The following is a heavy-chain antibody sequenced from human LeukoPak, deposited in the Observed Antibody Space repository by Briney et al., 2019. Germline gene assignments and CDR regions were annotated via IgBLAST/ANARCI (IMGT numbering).Heavy chain of an antibody. J-gene: IGHJ6*03. CDR2: TKHDGSDK. CDR1: GFTFSDYW. Sequence: PGGSLRLPCAASGFTFSDYWMIWVRQAPGKGLEWLADTKHDGSDKYFVDSVKGRFTISRDNAKNSVHLQLNSLRAEDTAVYYCARLYCGGGTCYSYYMDVWGKGTTVTVSS. D-gene: IGHD2-15*01. CDR3: ARLYCGGGTCYSYYMDV. V-gene: IGHV3-7*01.